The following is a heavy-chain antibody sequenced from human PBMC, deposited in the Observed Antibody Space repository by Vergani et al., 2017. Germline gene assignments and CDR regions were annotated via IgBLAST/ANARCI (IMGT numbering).Heavy chain of an antibody. CDR3: TTALGLYYLHCEYFQY. Sequence: EVQLLESGGGLVQPGGSRRLSCAGAGFTFDTYTMAYVRQAPGKGLEWVATISSGGGDIFYADSVKGRFTISRDNSKNTLFLQMNSLKDEDTAVYYCTTALGLYYLHCEYFQYLVRGTLVSVSS. CDR2: ISSGGGDI. J-gene: IGHJ1*01. V-gene: IGHV3-23*01. D-gene: IGHD3-10*01. CDR1: GFTFDTYT.